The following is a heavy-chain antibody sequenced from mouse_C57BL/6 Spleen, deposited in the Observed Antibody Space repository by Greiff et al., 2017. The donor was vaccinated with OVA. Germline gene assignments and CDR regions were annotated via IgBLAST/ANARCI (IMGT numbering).Heavy chain of an antibody. CDR3: EKSNCGRFDY. V-gene: IGHV1-18*01. D-gene: IGHD2-5*01. Sequence: VQLKQSGPELVKPGASVKIPCKASGYTFTDYNLDWVKQSHGKSLEWIGDINPNNGGTIYNQKFKGKATLTVDKSSSTAYRELSSLTSEDTAVYYYEKSNCGRFDYWGQGTTLTVSS. J-gene: IGHJ2*01. CDR2: INPNNGGT. CDR1: GYTFTDYN.